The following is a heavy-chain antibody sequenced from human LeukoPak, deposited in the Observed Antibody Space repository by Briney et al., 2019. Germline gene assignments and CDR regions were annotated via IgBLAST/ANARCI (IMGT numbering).Heavy chain of an antibody. D-gene: IGHD2-15*01. CDR3: ARHIPEPDIVVVVAALPNWFDP. J-gene: IGHJ5*02. V-gene: IGHV4-39*01. CDR1: GGSISSSSYY. CDR2: IYYSGST. Sequence: PSETLSLTCTVSGGSISSSSYYWGWIRQPPGKGLEWIGSIYYSGSTYYNPSLKSRVTISVDTSKNQFSLKLSSVTAADTAVYYCARHIPEPDIVVVVAALPNWFDPWGQGTLVTVSS.